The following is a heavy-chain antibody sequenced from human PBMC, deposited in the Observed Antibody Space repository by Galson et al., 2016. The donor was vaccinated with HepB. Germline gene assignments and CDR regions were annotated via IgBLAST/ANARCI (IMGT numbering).Heavy chain of an antibody. CDR1: GFTFRSYG. Sequence: SLRLSCAASGFTFRSYGMHWVRQAPGKGLERVAVIWYAGSNKYYADSVKGRFTISRDNSKNTLYLQMNSLRDEDTAVYYCAKSRGSDQFFESWGQGALVTVSS. J-gene: IGHJ4*02. V-gene: IGHV3-33*06. D-gene: IGHD3-10*01. CDR3: AKSRGSDQFFES. CDR2: IWYAGSNK.